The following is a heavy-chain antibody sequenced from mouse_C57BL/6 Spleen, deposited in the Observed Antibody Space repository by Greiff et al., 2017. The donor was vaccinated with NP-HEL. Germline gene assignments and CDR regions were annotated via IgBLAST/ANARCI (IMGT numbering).Heavy chain of an antibody. CDR2: INPGSGGT. J-gene: IGHJ2*01. CDR3: ARSRITTVVARFDY. CDR1: GYAFTNYL. D-gene: IGHD1-1*01. Sequence: QVQLQQSGAELVRPGTSVKVSCKASGYAFTNYLIEWVKQRPGQGLEWIGVINPGSGGTNYNEKFKGKATLTADKSSSTAYMQLSSLTSEDSVDYFCARSRITTVVARFDYWGQGTTLTVSS. V-gene: IGHV1-54*01.